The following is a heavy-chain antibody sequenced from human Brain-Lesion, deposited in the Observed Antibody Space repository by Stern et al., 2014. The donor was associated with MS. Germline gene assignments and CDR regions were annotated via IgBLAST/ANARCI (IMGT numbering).Heavy chain of an antibody. D-gene: IGHD4-23*01. CDR3: ARNGGNYAFDY. Sequence: QVQLQEPGPGLVKPSGTLSLTCAVSGGSISSGYWWSWVRQPPGKGLEWIGEIYHSGSTNYNPSLKSRVTISVDTSKNHFSLKMNSVNAADTAVYYCARNGGNYAFDYWGQGTLVAVSS. V-gene: IGHV4-4*02. J-gene: IGHJ4*02. CDR1: GGSISSGYW. CDR2: IYHSGST.